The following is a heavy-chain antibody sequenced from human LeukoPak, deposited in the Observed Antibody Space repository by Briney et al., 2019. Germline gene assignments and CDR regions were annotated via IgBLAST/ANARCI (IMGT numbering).Heavy chain of an antibody. Sequence: SETLSLTCTVPGGSISSSSYYWGWIRQPPGKGLEWIGSIYYSGSTYYNPSLKSRVTISVDTSKNQFSLKLSSVTAADTAVYYCARGYYYDSSGYYYPPSGWGQGTLVTVSS. D-gene: IGHD3-22*01. CDR1: GGSISSSSYY. J-gene: IGHJ4*02. CDR2: IYYSGST. V-gene: IGHV4-39*07. CDR3: ARGYYYDSSGYYYPPSG.